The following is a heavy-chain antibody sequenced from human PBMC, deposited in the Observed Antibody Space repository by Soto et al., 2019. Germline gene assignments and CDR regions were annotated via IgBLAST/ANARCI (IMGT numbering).Heavy chain of an antibody. CDR1: GFTLTTYT. J-gene: IGHJ4*02. Sequence: GGSLRLSCAASGFTLTTYTMNWVRQAPGMGLEWVSSINGRGNYRHYTDSVEGRFTISRDNAQNSLYLQMNSLRVEDTGVYYCAREDGVVGDTSAFVHWGQGTLVTVSS. D-gene: IGHD1-26*01. V-gene: IGHV3-21*01. CDR3: AREDGVVGDTSAFVH. CDR2: INGRGNYR.